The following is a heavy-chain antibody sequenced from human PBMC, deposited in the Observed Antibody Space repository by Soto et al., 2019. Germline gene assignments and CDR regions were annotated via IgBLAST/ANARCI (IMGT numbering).Heavy chain of an antibody. CDR1: GFTFSSYA. CDR3: AKGPRFLRGDRLPPPVY. CDR2: ISVSVSST. D-gene: IGHD2-21*02. Sequence: EVQLLESGGGLVQPGGSLRLSCAASGFTFSSYAMNWVRQAPGKGLEWVSAISVSVSSTYYADSVKGRFTISRDNSKNPLYLQMNSPRAEGTAINFCAKGPRFLRGDRLPPPVYWGQGTLVTVSS. V-gene: IGHV3-23*01. J-gene: IGHJ4*02.